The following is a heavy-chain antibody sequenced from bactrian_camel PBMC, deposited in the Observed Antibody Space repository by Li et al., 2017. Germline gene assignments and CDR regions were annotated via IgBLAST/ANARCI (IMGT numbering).Heavy chain of an antibody. J-gene: IGHJ4*01. CDR3: ATTGKTRQYGLVVLAPDQYNN. Sequence: QVQLVESGGGLVQPGGSLRLSCTASGYLGTPYCLGWFRQAPGKEREGVAALNSDGSTKYTDSVKGRFAISKDNADNILYLQMNSLKPEDTAMYYCATTGKTRQYGLVVLAPDQYNNGGQGTQVTV. CDR1: GYLGTPYC. D-gene: IGHD2*01. V-gene: IGHV3S53*01. CDR2: LNSDGST.